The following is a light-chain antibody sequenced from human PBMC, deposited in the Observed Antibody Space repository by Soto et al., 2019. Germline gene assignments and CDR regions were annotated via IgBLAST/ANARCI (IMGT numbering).Light chain of an antibody. CDR3: QQYYSYPT. CDR1: QDIGSW. V-gene: IGKV1D-16*01. CDR2: AAS. J-gene: IGKJ1*01. Sequence: DIQMTQSPSSVSASVGDRVTITCRASQDIGSWFAWYQQKPGKVPKLLIYAASILQSGVPSRFSGSGSGTDFTLTISCLQSEDFATYYCQQYYSYPTFGQGTKVDNK.